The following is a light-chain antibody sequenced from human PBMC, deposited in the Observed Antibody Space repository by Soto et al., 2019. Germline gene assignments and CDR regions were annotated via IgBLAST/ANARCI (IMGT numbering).Light chain of an antibody. CDR2: EVS. J-gene: IGLJ3*02. Sequence: QSALTQPASVSGSPGQSITISCTGTSSDVGGYNYVSWYQQHPGKAPKLMIYEVSNRPSGVSNRFSGSNSGNTASLTISGLQAEDEADYYCSSYSSSNSLVFGGGTQLTVL. CDR3: SSYSSSNSLV. CDR1: SSDVGGYNY. V-gene: IGLV2-14*01.